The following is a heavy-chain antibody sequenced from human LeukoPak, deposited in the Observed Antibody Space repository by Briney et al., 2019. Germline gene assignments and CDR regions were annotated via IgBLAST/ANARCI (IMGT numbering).Heavy chain of an antibody. CDR1: GGSISSYY. CDR2: IYYSGST. Sequence: SETLSLTCTVSGGSISSYYWSWIRQPPGKGLEWIGYIYYSGSTNYNPSLKSRVTISVDTSKNQFSLKLGSVTAADTAVYYCARDLGYCSGGSCRLSYNWFDPWGQGTLVTVSS. CDR3: ARDLGYCSGGSCRLSYNWFDP. J-gene: IGHJ5*02. D-gene: IGHD2-15*01. V-gene: IGHV4-59*12.